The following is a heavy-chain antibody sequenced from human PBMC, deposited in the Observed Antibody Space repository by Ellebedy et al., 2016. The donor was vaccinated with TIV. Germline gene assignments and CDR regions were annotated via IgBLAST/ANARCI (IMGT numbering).Heavy chain of an antibody. J-gene: IGHJ4*02. CDR3: AKEVGVHGTPYFDS. CDR2: ISGSGDGT. V-gene: IGHV3-23*01. CDR1: GFTLSDYS. Sequence: GESLKISCAASGFTLSDYSMSWVRQAPGKGLEWVSGISGSGDGTYYAASVQGRFSISRDNSKNTLFLQMNSLRVEDTAIYYCAKEVGVHGTPYFDSWGQGTLVPVSS. D-gene: IGHD3-22*01.